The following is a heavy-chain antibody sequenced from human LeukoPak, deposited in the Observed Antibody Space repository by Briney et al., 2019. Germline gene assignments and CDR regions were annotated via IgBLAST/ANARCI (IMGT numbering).Heavy chain of an antibody. V-gene: IGHV3-30*18. CDR3: AKDHADIVVLPGAHIDS. CDR2: IPYDEGYT. Sequence: PGGSLRLSCAASGFTFDSFAMHWVRQAPGKGLEWLAVIPYDEGYTYYADSVKGRVTISRDSSKNTVYLQLNSLRADDTAVYFCAKDHADIVVLPGAHIDSWGQGTLVTVSS. J-gene: IGHJ4*02. D-gene: IGHD2-2*01. CDR1: GFTFDSFA.